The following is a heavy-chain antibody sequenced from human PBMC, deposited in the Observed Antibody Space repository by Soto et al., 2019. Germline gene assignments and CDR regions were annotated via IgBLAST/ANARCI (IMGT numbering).Heavy chain of an antibody. CDR1: VYTFTSYY. CDR2: INPSGGST. V-gene: IGHV1-46*03. CDR3: ARDDQYCSGGSCYSGSGAFDI. J-gene: IGHJ3*02. D-gene: IGHD2-15*01. Sequence: ASVKVSRKACVYTFTSYYMHWVRQAPGQGLEWMGIINPSGGSTSYAQKFQGRVTMTRDTSTSTVYMELSSLRSEDTAVYYCARDDQYCSGGSCYSGSGAFDIWGQGTMVTVSS.